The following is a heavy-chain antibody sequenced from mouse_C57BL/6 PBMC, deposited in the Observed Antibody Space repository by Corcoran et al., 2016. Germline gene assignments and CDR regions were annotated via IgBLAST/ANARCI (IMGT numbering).Heavy chain of an antibody. CDR2: INPNNGGT. D-gene: IGHD2-1*01. CDR1: GYTFTDYY. J-gene: IGHJ1*03. V-gene: IGHV1-26*01. Sequence: EVQLQQSGPELVKPGASVKISCKASGYTFTDYYMNWVKQSHGKSLEWIGDINPNNGGTSYNQKFKGKATLTVDKSSSTAYMELRSLTSEDSAVYYCARSGGNGYFDVWGTGTTVTVSS. CDR3: ARSGGNGYFDV.